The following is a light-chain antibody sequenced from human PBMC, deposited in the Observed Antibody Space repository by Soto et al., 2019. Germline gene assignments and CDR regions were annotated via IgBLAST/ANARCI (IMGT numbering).Light chain of an antibody. CDR1: SSNIGSNT. V-gene: IGLV1-44*01. J-gene: IGLJ2*01. CDR2: SNN. CDR3: AAWDDSLNGHV. Sequence: QSVLTQPTSASGTPGQRVTISCSGSSSNIGSNTVNWYQQLPGTAPKLLIYSNNQRPSGVPDRFSGSKSGTSASLAISGLQSEDEADYYCAAWDDSLNGHVFGGGTKLTVL.